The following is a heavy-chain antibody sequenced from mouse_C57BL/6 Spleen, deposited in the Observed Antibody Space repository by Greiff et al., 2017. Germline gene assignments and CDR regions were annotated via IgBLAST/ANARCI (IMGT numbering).Heavy chain of an antibody. CDR1: GYTFTDYY. CDR3: ARGENDYDYFDY. D-gene: IGHD2-4*01. J-gene: IGHJ2*01. CDR2: IYPGSGNT. Sequence: QVQLQQSGAELVRPGASVKLSCKASGYTFTDYYINWVKQRPGQGLEWIARIYPGSGNTYYNEKFKGKATLTAEKSSSTAYMQLSSLTSEDSAVYFCARGENDYDYFDYWGQGTTLTVSS. V-gene: IGHV1-76*01.